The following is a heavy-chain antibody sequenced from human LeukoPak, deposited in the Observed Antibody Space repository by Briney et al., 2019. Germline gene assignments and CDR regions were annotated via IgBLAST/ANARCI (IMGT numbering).Heavy chain of an antibody. D-gene: IGHD4-17*01. V-gene: IGHV4-34*01. CDR1: GGSFSGYY. CDR2: INHSGST. CDR3: ARSYGDYVWFSAFGI. Sequence: SETLSLTCAVYGGSFSGYYWSWIRQPPGKGLEWTGEINHSGSTNYNPSLKSRVTISVDTSKNQFSLKLSSVTAADTAVYYCARSYGDYVWFSAFGIWGQGTMVTVSS. J-gene: IGHJ3*02.